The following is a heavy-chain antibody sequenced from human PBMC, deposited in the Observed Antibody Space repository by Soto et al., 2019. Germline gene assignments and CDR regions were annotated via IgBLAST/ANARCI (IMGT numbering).Heavy chain of an antibody. CDR1: GFTFSSYA. D-gene: IGHD2-15*01. CDR3: ARDRKVAANGAIDY. J-gene: IGHJ4*02. CDR2: ISYDGSNK. V-gene: IGHV3-30-3*01. Sequence: QVQLVESGGGVVQPGRSLRLSCAASGFTFSSYAMHWVHQAPGKGLEWVAVISYDGSNKYYADSVKGRFTISRDNSKNTLYLQMNSLRAEDTAVYYCARDRKVAANGAIDYWGQGTLFTVSS.